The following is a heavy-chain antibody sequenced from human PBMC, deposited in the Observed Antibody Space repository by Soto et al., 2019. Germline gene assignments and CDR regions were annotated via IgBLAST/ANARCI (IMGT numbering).Heavy chain of an antibody. CDR3: TRSISYCISSSCYGGFDY. V-gene: IGHV3-74*01. Sequence: EGALRRSCAASGFTFSTYWMHWVRQAPGKGLVWVSRINIDGSSTTYADSVKGQFAISRDNAKNTLYLQLNSLRPEDTAVYYCTRSISYCISSSCYGGFDYWGQGAVVIVSS. D-gene: IGHD2-2*01. J-gene: IGHJ4*02. CDR1: GFTFSTYW. CDR2: INIDGSST.